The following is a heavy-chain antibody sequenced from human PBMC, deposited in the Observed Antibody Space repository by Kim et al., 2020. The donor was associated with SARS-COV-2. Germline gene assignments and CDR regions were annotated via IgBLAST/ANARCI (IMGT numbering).Heavy chain of an antibody. CDR3: ARALRGYSYGWGTLGNWFDP. D-gene: IGHD5-18*01. CDR2: INAGNGNT. Sequence: ASVKVSCKASGYTFTSYAMHWVRQAPGQRLEWMGWINAGNGNTKYSQKFQGRVTITRDTSASTAYMELSSLRSEDTAVYYCARALRGYSYGWGTLGNWFDPWGQGTLVTVSS. V-gene: IGHV1-3*01. J-gene: IGHJ5*02. CDR1: GYTFTSYA.